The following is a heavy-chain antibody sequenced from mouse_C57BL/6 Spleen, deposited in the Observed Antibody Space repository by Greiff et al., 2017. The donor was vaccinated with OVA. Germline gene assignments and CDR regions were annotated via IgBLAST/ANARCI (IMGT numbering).Heavy chain of an antibody. V-gene: IGHV8-8*01. J-gene: IGHJ3*01. CDR1: GFSLSTFGMG. Sequence: QVTLKVSGPGILQPSQTLSLTCSFSGFSLSTFGMGVGWLRPPSGKGLEWLAHLWWDDDKYYNPALKSRLTISKDTSKNQVLLKSANVDTAYTATYYCVRINYDYDGFAYWGQGTLVTVSA. D-gene: IGHD2-4*01. CDR3: VRINYDYDGFAY. CDR2: LWWDDDK.